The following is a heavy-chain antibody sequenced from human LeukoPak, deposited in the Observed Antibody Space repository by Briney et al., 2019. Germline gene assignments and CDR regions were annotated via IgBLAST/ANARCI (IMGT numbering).Heavy chain of an antibody. CDR3: ARDDVVVGPAARRNFDY. D-gene: IGHD2-2*01. CDR2: ISSSSSTI. J-gene: IGHJ4*02. V-gene: IGHV3-48*01. CDR1: RFTFSTYS. Sequence: GGSLRLSCAASRFTFSTYSMNWVRQAPGRGLEWVSYISSSSSTIYYADSVKGRFTISRDNDKNSLYLQMNSLRAEDTAVYYCARDDVVVGPAARRNFDYWGQGTLVTVSS.